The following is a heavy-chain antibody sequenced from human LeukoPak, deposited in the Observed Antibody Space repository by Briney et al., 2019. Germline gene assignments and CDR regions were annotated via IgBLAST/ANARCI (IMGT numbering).Heavy chain of an antibody. V-gene: IGHV1-24*01. D-gene: IGHD3-22*01. Sequence: ASVKVSCEVSGYTLTELSMHWVRQAPGKGLEWMGGFDPEDGETIYAQKFQGRVTMTEDTSTDTAYMELSSLRSEDTAVYYCATSRGYDSSPWAFDIWGQGTMVTVSS. CDR1: GYTLTELS. CDR3: ATSRGYDSSPWAFDI. CDR2: FDPEDGET. J-gene: IGHJ3*02.